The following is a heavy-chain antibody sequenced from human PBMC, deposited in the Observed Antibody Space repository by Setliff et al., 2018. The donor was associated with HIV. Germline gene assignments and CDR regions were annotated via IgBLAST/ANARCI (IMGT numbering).Heavy chain of an antibody. V-gene: IGHV4-61*09. CDR3: ARAKTIGVSAVFFDP. CDR2: VYVGGSV. Sequence: SETLSLTCTVSGGSMNSDSYSWTWLRQPAGKGPELIGHVYVGGSVIYNPTLASRVTISMVPSKNQFSLDLSSVTAADTAKYYCARAKTIGVSAVFFDPWGQGRPVTVSS. J-gene: IGHJ5*02. CDR1: GGSMNSDSYS. D-gene: IGHD3-3*01.